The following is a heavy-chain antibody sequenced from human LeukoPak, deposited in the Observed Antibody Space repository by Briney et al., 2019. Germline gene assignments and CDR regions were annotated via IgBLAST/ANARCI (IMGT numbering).Heavy chain of an antibody. CDR2: IYHTATT. D-gene: IGHD6-19*01. V-gene: IGHV4-4*09. Sequence: SETLSLTCAVSGDSIRSDRWNWIRQIPGKGLEWIGYIYHTATTNYNHSFRTRVTMSLDTSNNQFSLRLTSVTAADTAVYYCARIPPRSGWAYNFDYWGHGALINVSS. CDR3: ARIPPRSGWAYNFDY. J-gene: IGHJ4*01. CDR1: GDSIRSDR.